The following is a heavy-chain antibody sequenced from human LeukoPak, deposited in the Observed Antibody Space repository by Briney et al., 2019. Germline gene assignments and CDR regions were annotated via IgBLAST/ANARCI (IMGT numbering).Heavy chain of an antibody. CDR1: RFTFSSYE. CDR3: ASGYSYGGDY. J-gene: IGHJ4*02. CDR2: ISSSGGAI. V-gene: IGHV3-48*03. Sequence: GGSLRLSCVASRFTFSSYEMHWVRQAPGNGLEWASCISSSGGAIYYADSVRGRFTISRDNAKNSLYLQMNSLRAEDTAAYYCASGYSYGGDYWGQGTLVTVSS. D-gene: IGHD5-12*01.